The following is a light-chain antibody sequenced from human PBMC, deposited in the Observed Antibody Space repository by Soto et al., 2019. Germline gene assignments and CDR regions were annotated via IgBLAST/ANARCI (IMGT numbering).Light chain of an antibody. CDR1: QGISNY. Sequence: DIQMTQSPSSLSASVGDRVTITCRASQGISNYLAWYQQKPGKVPKVLIYAASTLQSGVPSRFSAIGSGTEFTLPIRSLQPEDGATYYCQKYDRAPLTFGGGTKVEIK. CDR2: AAS. V-gene: IGKV1-27*01. J-gene: IGKJ4*01. CDR3: QKYDRAPLT.